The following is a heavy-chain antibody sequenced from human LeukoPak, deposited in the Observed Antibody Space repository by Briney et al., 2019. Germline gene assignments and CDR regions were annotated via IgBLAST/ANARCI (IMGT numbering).Heavy chain of an antibody. CDR2: ISGSGATS. Sequence: PGGSLRLSCAASGFTFSNFAMSWVRLTPGKRLEWVSSISGSGATSFSADSVKGRFIISRDNSKSTLYLQMNSLRAGDTAVYYCAKGWGGTGRNFFDYWGQGTQVTVSS. CDR3: AKGWGGTGRNFFDY. V-gene: IGHV3-23*01. J-gene: IGHJ4*02. CDR1: GFTFSNFA. D-gene: IGHD1-26*01.